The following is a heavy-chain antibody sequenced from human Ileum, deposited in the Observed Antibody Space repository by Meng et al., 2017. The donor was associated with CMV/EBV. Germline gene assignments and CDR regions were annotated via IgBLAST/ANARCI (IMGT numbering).Heavy chain of an antibody. CDR3: AKGVDSSCHYSPDYYYYGLDV. CDR2: VAGSGGSP. D-gene: IGHD3-22*01. J-gene: IGHJ6*02. CDR1: GFTFSSYA. V-gene: IGHV3-23*01. Sequence: GESLKISCAASGFTFSSYAMTWVRQPPGKGLEWVSAVAGSGGSPNYADSVKGRFTISRDNFKNTLYLQMYSLRPDDTAIYYCAKGVDSSCHYSPDYYYYGLDVWGQGTTVTVSS.